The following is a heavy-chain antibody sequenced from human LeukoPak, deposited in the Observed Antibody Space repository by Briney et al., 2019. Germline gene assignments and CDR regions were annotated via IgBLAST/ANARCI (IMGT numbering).Heavy chain of an antibody. CDR2: ISVYNGHT. Sequence: ASVKVSCKASGYTFTSYDISWVRQAPGQGLEWMGWISVYNGHTNYAQKLQGRVTMTTDTSTSTAYMELRSLRSEDTAVYHCARNLGRSSWYIWFDFWGQGTLVTVSS. V-gene: IGHV1-18*01. CDR1: GYTFTSYD. CDR3: ARNLGRSSWYIWFDF. J-gene: IGHJ5*01. D-gene: IGHD6-13*01.